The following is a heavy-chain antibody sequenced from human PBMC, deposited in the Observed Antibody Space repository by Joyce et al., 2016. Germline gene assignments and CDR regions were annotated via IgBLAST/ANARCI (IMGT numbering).Heavy chain of an antibody. D-gene: IGHD5-12*01. V-gene: IGHV4-4*02. Sequence: QVQLLESGPGLVKPSGTLSLTCAVSGGSISSANWWSWVRQPPVKGLEWIGEIYLGGITNSNSFRKSRVTISVYKSKSQLSLKMNSVTDAATAVYYCARNGAYSQDSWGQGTLVTVSS. CDR2: IYLGGIT. CDR1: GGSISSANW. J-gene: IGHJ5*01. CDR3: ARNGAYSQDS.